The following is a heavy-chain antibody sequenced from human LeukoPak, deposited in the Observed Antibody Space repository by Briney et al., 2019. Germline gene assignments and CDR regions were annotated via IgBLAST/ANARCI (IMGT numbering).Heavy chain of an antibody. J-gene: IGHJ6*03. Sequence: SETLSLTCSVSGASFSTNYWSWIRQPPGRGLEWIGYVFDSGSTNYNPSPKSRVTISVDTSTKQFSLRLSSVTAADTAVYCARLYQQSKWKYYYYMDVWGKGTAVTVSS. V-gene: IGHV4-59*01. CDR3: ARLYQQSKWKYYYYMDV. CDR2: VFDSGST. CDR1: GASFSTNY. D-gene: IGHD1-1*01.